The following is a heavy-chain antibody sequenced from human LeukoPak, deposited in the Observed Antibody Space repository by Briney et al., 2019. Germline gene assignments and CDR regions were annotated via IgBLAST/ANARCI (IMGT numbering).Heavy chain of an antibody. J-gene: IGHJ4*02. D-gene: IGHD1-14*01. CDR3: GDRGGHRFYY. V-gene: IGHV3-7*01. CDR2: INHNGNVN. CDR1: GFTFSSYW. Sequence: GGSLRLSCAASGFTFSSYWMNWARQAPGKGLEWVASINHNGNVNYYVDSVKGRFTISRDNAKNSLYLQMSSLRDEDTAVYYCGDRGGHRFYYWGQGTLVTVSS.